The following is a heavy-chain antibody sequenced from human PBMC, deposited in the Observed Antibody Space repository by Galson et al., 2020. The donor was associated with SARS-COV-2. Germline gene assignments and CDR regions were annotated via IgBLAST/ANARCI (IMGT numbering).Heavy chain of an antibody. J-gene: IGHJ4*01. CDR1: GGSFSGYY. D-gene: IGHD6-19*01. CDR3: ARPYSSGWYYFDY. Sequence: SETLSLTCAVYGGSFSGYYWSWIRPPPGKGLEWIGEINHSGSTNYNPSLKSRVTISVDTSKNQFSLKLSSVTAADTAVYYCARPYSSGWYYFDYWGHGTLVTVSS. CDR2: INHSGST. V-gene: IGHV4-34*01.